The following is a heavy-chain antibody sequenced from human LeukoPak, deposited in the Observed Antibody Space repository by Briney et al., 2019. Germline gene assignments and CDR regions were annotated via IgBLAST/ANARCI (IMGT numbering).Heavy chain of an antibody. CDR1: GFTFSSYG. Sequence: GGSLRLSCAASGFTFSSYGMHWVRQAPGKGLEWVAFIRYDGSNKYYADSVKGRFTISRDNSKNTLYLQMNSLRAEDTAVYYCAKALLRYFDWLLYFDYWGQGTLVTVSS. CDR2: IRYDGSNK. V-gene: IGHV3-30*02. D-gene: IGHD3-9*01. J-gene: IGHJ4*02. CDR3: AKALLRYFDWLLYFDY.